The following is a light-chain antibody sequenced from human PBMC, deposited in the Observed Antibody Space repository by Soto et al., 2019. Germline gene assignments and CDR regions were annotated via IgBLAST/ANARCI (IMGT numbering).Light chain of an antibody. J-gene: IGKJ1*01. CDR2: KAS. Sequence: DIHMTQPPSTLSAFVGDRVTITCRASQSISSWLAWYQQKPGKAPKLLIFKASTLESGVPSRFSGSGSGTEFALTISSLQPDDFATYYCQQYKSFWTFGQGTKVDIK. CDR1: QSISSW. CDR3: QQYKSFWT. V-gene: IGKV1-5*03.